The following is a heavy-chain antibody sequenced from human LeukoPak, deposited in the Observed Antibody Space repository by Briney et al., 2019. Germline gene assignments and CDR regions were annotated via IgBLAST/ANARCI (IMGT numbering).Heavy chain of an antibody. V-gene: IGHV4-59*11. Sequence: SETLSLTCTVSGVSLSSQYWSWLRHPPGKGLEWIGYIYYRGSTSYNPSLKSRVTISVDTSKNQFSLRLNSVTAADTAVYYCARDIISEYSKSHSHFDPWGQGTLVTVSS. J-gene: IGHJ5*02. CDR1: GVSLSSQY. D-gene: IGHD5-18*01. CDR3: ARDIISEYSKSHSHFDP. CDR2: IYYRGST.